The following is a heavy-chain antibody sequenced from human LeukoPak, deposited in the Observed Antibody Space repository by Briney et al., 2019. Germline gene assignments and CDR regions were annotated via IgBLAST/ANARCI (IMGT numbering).Heavy chain of an antibody. V-gene: IGHV3-23*01. CDR1: GFTLSSYA. D-gene: IGHD6-13*01. J-gene: IGHJ6*03. Sequence: GGSLRLSCAASGFTLSSYAMSWVRQGPGKGLEWVSAISVSGNTYHADSVKGRFTISRDSSKNTLYLQMNSLRAEDTAVYYCAKEGSSWYRYYYYYMDVWGKGTTVTVSS. CDR2: ISVSGNT. CDR3: AKEGSSWYRYYYYYMDV.